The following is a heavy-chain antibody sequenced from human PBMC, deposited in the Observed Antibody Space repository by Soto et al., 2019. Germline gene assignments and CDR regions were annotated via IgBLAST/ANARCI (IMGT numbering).Heavy chain of an antibody. Sequence: GGSLRLSCAASGFTFSSDSMNWVRQAPGKGLEWVSSISSSSSYIYYADSVKGRFTISRDNAKNSLCLQMNSLRAEDTAVYYCARMGDDFWSGYSIDPWGQGTLVTVSS. CDR1: GFTFSSDS. CDR2: ISSSSSYI. CDR3: ARMGDDFWSGYSIDP. D-gene: IGHD3-3*01. V-gene: IGHV3-21*01. J-gene: IGHJ5*02.